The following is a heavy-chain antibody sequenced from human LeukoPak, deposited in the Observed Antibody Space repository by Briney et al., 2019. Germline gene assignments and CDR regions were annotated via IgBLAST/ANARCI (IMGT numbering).Heavy chain of an antibody. D-gene: IGHD3-22*01. J-gene: IGHJ3*02. V-gene: IGHV3-23*01. CDR1: GFALSSYA. CDR2: TSSSDAGT. Sequence: GGSLRLSCAASGFALSSYAMSWVRQAPGKGLEWVSATSSSDAGTYHAESVRGRFTISRDNSKNTLYLQMNSLRAEDTAVYYCASPAGDYYDSSGYVGDAFDIWGQGTMVTVSS. CDR3: ASPAGDYYDSSGYVGDAFDI.